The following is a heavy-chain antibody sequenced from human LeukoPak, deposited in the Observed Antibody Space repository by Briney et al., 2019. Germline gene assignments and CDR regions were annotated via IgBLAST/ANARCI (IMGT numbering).Heavy chain of an antibody. J-gene: IGHJ4*02. D-gene: IGHD3-22*01. CDR1: GYTFTSYY. Sequence: VASVRVSCKASGYTFTSYYMHWVRQAPGQGREWMGIINPSGGSTSYAQKFQGRVTMTRDTSTSTVYMELSSRRSDDTAVYFFARGDYYDSSGYFYWPQRTVVTVSS. CDR3: ARGDYYDSSGYFY. CDR2: INPSGGST. V-gene: IGHV1-46*01.